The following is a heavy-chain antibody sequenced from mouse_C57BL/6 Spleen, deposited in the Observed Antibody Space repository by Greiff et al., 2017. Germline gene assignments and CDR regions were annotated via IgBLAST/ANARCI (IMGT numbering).Heavy chain of an antibody. J-gene: IGHJ3*01. V-gene: IGHV1-59*01. D-gene: IGHD2-1*01. Sequence: QVQLKQPGAELVRPGTSVKLSCKASGYTFTSYWMHWVKQRPGQGLEWIGVIDPSDSTTNYNQKFKGKATLTEDTSSSTAYMQLSSLTSEDSAVYYGGRRNGNYGEFADWGQGTLVTVSA. CDR3: GRRNGNYGEFAD. CDR1: GYTFTSYW. CDR2: IDPSDSTT.